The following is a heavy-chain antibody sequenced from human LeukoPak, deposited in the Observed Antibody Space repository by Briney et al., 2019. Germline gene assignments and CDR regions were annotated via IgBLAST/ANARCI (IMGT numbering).Heavy chain of an antibody. CDR2: TSYDGSNK. D-gene: IGHD6-19*01. J-gene: IGHJ4*02. V-gene: IGHV3-30*18. CDR1: GFTFSNYG. CDR3: AKDPNSSGWYGNLDY. Sequence: GGSLRLSCAASGFTFSNYGMHWVRQAPGKGLERVAVTSYDGSNKYYADSVKGRFTISRDNSKNTLYLQMNSLRAEDTAVYYCAKDPNSSGWYGNLDYWGQGTLVTVSS.